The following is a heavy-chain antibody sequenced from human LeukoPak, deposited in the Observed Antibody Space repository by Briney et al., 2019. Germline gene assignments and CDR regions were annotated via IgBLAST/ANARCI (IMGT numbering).Heavy chain of an antibody. CDR2: ISYDGSNK. D-gene: IGHD2-21*01. CDR1: GFTFSSYG. CDR3: AKGQGEIDFYFHAFDT. J-gene: IGHJ3*02. Sequence: GGGVVQPGRSLRLSCAASGFTFSSYGMHWVRQAPGKGLEWVAVISYDGSNKYYADSVKGRFTISRDNSKNTLYLQMNSLRAEDTAVYYCAKGQGEIDFYFHAFDTWGQGTMVTVSS. V-gene: IGHV3-30*18.